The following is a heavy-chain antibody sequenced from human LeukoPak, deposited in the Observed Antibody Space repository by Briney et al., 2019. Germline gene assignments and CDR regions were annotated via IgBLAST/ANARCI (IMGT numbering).Heavy chain of an antibody. J-gene: IGHJ4*02. Sequence: KHGESLKISCKGSGYSFSSLWIGWVRQMPGRGLEWMGIVYPGDSTTKYSPSFQGQVTVSADRSINTAYLQWSSLKASDTAMYYCATAPQSGTYYSWGQGTLVTVSS. V-gene: IGHV5-51*01. D-gene: IGHD1-26*01. CDR1: GYSFSSLW. CDR2: VYPGDSTT. CDR3: ATAPQSGTYYS.